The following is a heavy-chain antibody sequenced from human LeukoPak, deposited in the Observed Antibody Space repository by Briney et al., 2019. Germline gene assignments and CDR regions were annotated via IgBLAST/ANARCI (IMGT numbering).Heavy chain of an antibody. CDR2: ISSSSSYI. V-gene: IGHV3-21*04. Sequence: PGGSLRLSCAASGFTFSSYSMNWVRQAPGKGLEWVSSISSSSSYIYYADLVKGRFTISRDNAKNTLYLQMNSLRAEDTAVYYCAKRIQSAMATGYWGQGTLVTVSS. J-gene: IGHJ4*02. CDR1: GFTFSSYS. D-gene: IGHD5-18*01. CDR3: AKRIQSAMATGY.